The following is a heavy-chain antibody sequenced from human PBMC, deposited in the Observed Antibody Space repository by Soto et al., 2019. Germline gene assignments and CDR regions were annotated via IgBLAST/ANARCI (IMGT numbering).Heavy chain of an antibody. J-gene: IGHJ6*03. CDR3: ARDPFQRWMVTTSYYHYMDV. CDR2: ISAYNGNT. D-gene: IGHD4-17*01. Sequence: ASVKGSCKASGYTFPSYGISWVRQAPGQGLEWMGWISAYNGNTNYAQKLQGRVTMTTDTSTSTAYMELRSLRSDDTAVYYCARDPFQRWMVTTSYYHYMDVWGKGTTVTVSS. V-gene: IGHV1-18*01. CDR1: GYTFPSYG.